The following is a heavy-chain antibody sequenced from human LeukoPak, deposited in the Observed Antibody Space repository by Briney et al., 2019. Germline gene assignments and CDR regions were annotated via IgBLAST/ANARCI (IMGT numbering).Heavy chain of an antibody. D-gene: IGHD3-22*01. CDR3: ARDAQTYYYHSSGYYFEY. J-gene: IGHJ4*02. CDR1: GYSISSGYY. Sequence: NPSETLSLTCAVPGYSISSGYYWGWIRQPPGKGLEWIGSIYHTGSPYYNPSLKSRVTISVDTSKNQFSLKLSSVTAADTAVYYCARDAQTYYYHSSGYYFEYWGQGSLVTVSS. CDR2: IYHTGSP. V-gene: IGHV4-38-2*02.